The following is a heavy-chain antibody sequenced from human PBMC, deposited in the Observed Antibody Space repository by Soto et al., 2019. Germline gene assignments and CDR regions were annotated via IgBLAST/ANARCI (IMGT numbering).Heavy chain of an antibody. CDR1: GFPFSDYV. CDR3: ARVRLTISVNDALDV. V-gene: IGHV3-30*14. D-gene: IGHD3-10*01. CDR2: MTYDGATE. Sequence: QVHLVESGGGVVQPGRSLRLSCAASGFPFSDYVIHWVCQAAGKGLEWVASMTYDGATEYYADSVKGRFTVSRDNSKRTLSLQMNSLRPEDTAVYYCARVRLTISVNDALDVWGQGTTVTVSS. J-gene: IGHJ3*01.